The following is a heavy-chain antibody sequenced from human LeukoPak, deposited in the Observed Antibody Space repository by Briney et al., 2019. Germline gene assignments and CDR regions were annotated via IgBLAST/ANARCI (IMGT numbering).Heavy chain of an antibody. V-gene: IGHV4-39*02. Sequence: SETLSLTCTVYGGSFSGYYWGWIRQPPGKGLEWIASIHYSETTYYNPSLKSRVTISVDTSKNHFSLKLSSVTAADTAVYYCARSWRGSYSFDYWGQGTLVTVSS. CDR1: GGSFSGYY. J-gene: IGHJ4*02. CDR2: IHYSETT. D-gene: IGHD1-26*01. CDR3: ARSWRGSYSFDY.